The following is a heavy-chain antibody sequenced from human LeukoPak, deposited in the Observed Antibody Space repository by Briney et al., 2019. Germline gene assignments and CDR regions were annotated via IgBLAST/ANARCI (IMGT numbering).Heavy chain of an antibody. Sequence: SETLSLTCGVSGGSVTSTNWWTWVRQPPGKGLEWIGEVHLEGRTNYNPSLESRLTISVDLSENHISLKLTSVTAADTAVYYCAREGGFFRPLDHSGQGTLVTVSS. D-gene: IGHD3-3*01. V-gene: IGHV4-4*02. CDR1: GGSVTSTNW. CDR2: VHLEGRT. J-gene: IGHJ4*02. CDR3: AREGGFFRPLDH.